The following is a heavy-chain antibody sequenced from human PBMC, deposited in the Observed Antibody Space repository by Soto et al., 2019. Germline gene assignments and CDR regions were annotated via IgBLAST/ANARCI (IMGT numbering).Heavy chain of an antibody. CDR2: IYYSGST. CDR1: GGSISSSSFY. CDR3: ARQMEDSSCWYWFDA. Sequence: SETLSLTCTVSGGSISSSSFYWGWIRQPPGKGLEWIGSIYYSGSTYYNPSLKSRVTISVDTSKNQFSLKLSPVTAADTAVYYCARQMEDSSCWYWFDAWGQGTLVTVSS. V-gene: IGHV4-39*01. J-gene: IGHJ5*02. D-gene: IGHD6-13*01.